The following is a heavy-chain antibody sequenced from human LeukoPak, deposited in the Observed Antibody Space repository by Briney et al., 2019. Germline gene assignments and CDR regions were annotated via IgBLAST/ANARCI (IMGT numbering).Heavy chain of an antibody. CDR1: GFTFSSYG. V-gene: IGHV3-33*01. J-gene: IGHJ6*02. CDR2: IWYDGSNK. D-gene: IGHD6-13*01. Sequence: QPGGSLRLSCAASGFTFSSYGMHWVRQAPGKGLEWVAVIWYDGSNKYYADSVKGRFTISRDNSKNTLYLQMNSLRAEDTAVYYCARGRVIAGYYYYGMDVWGQGTTVTVSS. CDR3: ARGRVIAGYYYYGMDV.